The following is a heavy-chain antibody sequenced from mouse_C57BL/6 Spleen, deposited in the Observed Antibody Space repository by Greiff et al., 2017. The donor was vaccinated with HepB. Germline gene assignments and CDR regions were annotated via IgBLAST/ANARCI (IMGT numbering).Heavy chain of an antibody. Sequence: EVQLQQSGPELVKPGASVKISCKASGYSFTDYNMNWVKQSNGKSLEWIGVINPNYGTTGYNQKFKGKATLTVDQSSSTAYMQLNSLTSEDSAVYYCARRGVYDGYYDAWFAYWGQGTLVTVSA. CDR3: ARRGVYDGYYDAWFAY. V-gene: IGHV1-39*01. CDR1: GYSFTDYN. D-gene: IGHD2-3*01. CDR2: INPNYGTT. J-gene: IGHJ3*01.